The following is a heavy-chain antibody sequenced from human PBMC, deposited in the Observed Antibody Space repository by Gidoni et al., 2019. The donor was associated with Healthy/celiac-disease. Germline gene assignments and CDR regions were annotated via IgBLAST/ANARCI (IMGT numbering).Heavy chain of an antibody. CDR1: GFTFSSYG. V-gene: IGHV3-30*18. CDR2: ISYDGSNK. CDR3: AKGRIGFDY. J-gene: IGHJ4*02. Sequence: QVQLVESGGGVVQPGRSLRLSCAASGFTFSSYGMHWVRQAPGKGLEWVAVISYDGSNKYYADSVKGRFTISRDNSKNTLYLQMNSLRAEDTAVYYCAKGRIGFDYWGQGTLVTVSS. D-gene: IGHD2-21*01.